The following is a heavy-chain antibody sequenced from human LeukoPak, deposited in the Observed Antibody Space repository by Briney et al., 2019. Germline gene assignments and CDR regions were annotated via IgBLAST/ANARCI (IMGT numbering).Heavy chain of an antibody. Sequence: GGSLRLSCAASGFSFSFYWMHWVRQAPGKGLEWVSVIYSGSSTYYADSVKGRFTISRDNSKNTAYLQMNSLRAEDTAVYYCAREGTTTSFDYWGQGTLVTVSS. CDR2: IYSGSST. J-gene: IGHJ4*02. V-gene: IGHV3-53*01. CDR3: AREGTTTSFDY. D-gene: IGHD1-26*01. CDR1: GFSFSFYW.